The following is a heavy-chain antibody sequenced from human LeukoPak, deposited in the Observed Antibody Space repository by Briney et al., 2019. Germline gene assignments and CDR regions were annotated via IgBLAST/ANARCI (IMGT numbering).Heavy chain of an antibody. CDR3: ARSPKVVVVAATGSWFDP. Sequence: ASVKVSCKASGYTFTSYYMHWVRQAPGQGLEWMGIINPSGGSTSYAQKFQGRVTMTRDMPTSTVYMELSSLRSEDTAVYYCARSPKVVVVAATGSWFDPWGQGTLVTVSS. J-gene: IGHJ5*02. V-gene: IGHV1-46*01. CDR2: INPSGGST. CDR1: GYTFTSYY. D-gene: IGHD2-15*01.